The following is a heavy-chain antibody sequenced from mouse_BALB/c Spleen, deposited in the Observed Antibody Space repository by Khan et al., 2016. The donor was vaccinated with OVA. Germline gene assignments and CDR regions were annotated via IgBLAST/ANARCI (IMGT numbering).Heavy chain of an antibody. CDR1: GYSITGGYS. CDR3: ARGGVVVPYWYFDV. J-gene: IGHJ1*01. Sequence: EVQLVESGPGLVKPSQSLSLTCSVTGYSITGGYSWSWIRQFPGNKLEWMGYISYDGSNNYNPSLKNRISITRDTSKNQFFLMLNSVTTEDTATYYCARGGVVVPYWYFDVWGAGTTVTISS. V-gene: IGHV3-6*02. CDR2: ISYDGSN. D-gene: IGHD1-1*01.